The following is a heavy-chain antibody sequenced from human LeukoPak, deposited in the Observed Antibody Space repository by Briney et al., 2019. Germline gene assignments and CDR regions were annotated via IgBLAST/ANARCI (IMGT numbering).Heavy chain of an antibody. J-gene: IGHJ6*03. Sequence: PSETLSLTCSVSGGSVSGGSYHWTWIRQPAGKGLEWIGRIYSDGTTNYNPSLKSRVTISVDTSKNQFSLRLSSVTAADTAVYYCARPRQDWSYMDVWGKGTTVTVSS. CDR3: ARPRQDWSYMDV. V-gene: IGHV4-61*02. CDR1: GGSVSGGSYH. CDR2: IYSDGTT. D-gene: IGHD3-3*01.